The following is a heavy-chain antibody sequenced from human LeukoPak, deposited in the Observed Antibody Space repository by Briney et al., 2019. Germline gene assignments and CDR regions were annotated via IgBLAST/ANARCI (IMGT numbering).Heavy chain of an antibody. V-gene: IGHV3-73*01. D-gene: IGHD3-10*01. CDR3: ARRIEDYDSGSYEN. CDR2: VRSKSNNYAT. CDR1: GFTFSGSV. J-gene: IGHJ4*02. Sequence: GGSLRLSCAGSGFTFSGSVIYWVRQPSGKGLEWVGRVRSKSNNYATEYAASVKGRFTISRDDSKNTAYLQMNSLKTEDTAVYYCARRIEDYDSGSYENWGQGTLVTVSS.